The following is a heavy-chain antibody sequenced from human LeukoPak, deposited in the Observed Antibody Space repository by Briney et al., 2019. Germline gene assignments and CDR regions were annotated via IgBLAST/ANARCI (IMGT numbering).Heavy chain of an antibody. J-gene: IGHJ4*02. CDR2: IYYSGST. D-gene: IGHD2-15*01. Sequence: SETLSLTCTVSGGSISGYYWSWIRQPPGKGLEWIGYIYYSGSTNYNPSLKSRVTISVDTSKNQFSLKLSSVTAADTAVYYCARSGGYICYFDSWGQGTLVTVSS. V-gene: IGHV4-59*01. CDR1: GGSISGYY. CDR3: ARSGGYICYFDS.